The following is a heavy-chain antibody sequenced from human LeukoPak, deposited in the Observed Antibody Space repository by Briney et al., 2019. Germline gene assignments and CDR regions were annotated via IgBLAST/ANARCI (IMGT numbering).Heavy chain of an antibody. CDR3: AREPHYDSWKGYSVVNGFDP. D-gene: IGHD3-3*01. Sequence: GASVKVSCKVSGYTFTNLSMHWVRQAPGQGLEWMGWISTYNGNTNYAQNLQGRVTMTTDTSTSTAYMALRSLRSDATAVYYCAREPHYDSWKGYSVVNGFDPWGQGTLVTVSS. CDR2: ISTYNGNT. J-gene: IGHJ5*02. V-gene: IGHV1-18*01. CDR1: GYTFTNLS.